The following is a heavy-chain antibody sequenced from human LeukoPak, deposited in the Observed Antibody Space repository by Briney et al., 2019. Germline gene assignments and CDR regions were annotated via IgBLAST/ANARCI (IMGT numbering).Heavy chain of an antibody. CDR3: GRVSDILTGYYPWAFDI. CDR1: GGSISRYY. Sequence: SETLSLTCTVSGGSISRYYWSWIRQPPGKGLEWLAYIYYSGSTNYKPSLKSRVTISIDTSKKQFSLKMSSMTAADTAVYYCGRVSDILTGYYPWAFDIWGEETMVTVSS. D-gene: IGHD3-9*01. V-gene: IGHV4-59*01. CDR2: IYYSGST. J-gene: IGHJ3*02.